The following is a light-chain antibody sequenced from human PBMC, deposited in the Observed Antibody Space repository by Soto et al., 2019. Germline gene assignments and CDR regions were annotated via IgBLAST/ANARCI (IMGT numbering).Light chain of an antibody. CDR1: QSISGW. V-gene: IGKV1-5*01. J-gene: IGKJ1*01. CDR3: QQTSAFPRT. CDR2: DVS. Sequence: DIQMTQSPSTLSASVGDRVTITCRASQSISGWLAWYQQKPGKAPKLLIYDVSSLESGVPSRFSGSGSGTEFTLAISSLQPDDFATYYCQQTSAFPRTFGQGTKVDI.